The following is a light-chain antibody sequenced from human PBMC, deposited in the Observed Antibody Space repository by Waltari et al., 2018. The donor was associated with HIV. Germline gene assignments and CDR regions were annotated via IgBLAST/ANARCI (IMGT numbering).Light chain of an antibody. J-gene: IGLJ1*01. CDR2: ENN. CDR3: QSYDSTLSGPRV. Sequence: QSVLTQPPSVSGAPRQGVTISCTVSSSNIGAGYDVHWYRHLPGTAPKLLIHENNKRPSGVPDRFSGSRSGTSASLAISGLQADDEADYYCQSYDSTLSGPRVFGTGTKVTVL. V-gene: IGLV1-40*01. CDR1: SSNIGAGYD.